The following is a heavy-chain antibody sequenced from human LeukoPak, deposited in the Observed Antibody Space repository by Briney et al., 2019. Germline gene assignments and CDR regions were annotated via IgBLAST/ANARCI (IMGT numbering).Heavy chain of an antibody. D-gene: IGHD2-8*01. V-gene: IGHV1-69*13. CDR1: GGTFSSYA. CDR2: IIPIFGTA. J-gene: IGHJ4*02. CDR3: ARRGHCTNGVCPSVDYFDY. Sequence: SVKVSCKASGGTFSSYAISWVRQAPGQGLEWMGGIIPIFGTADYAQKFQGRVTITADESTSTAYMELSSLRSEDTAVYYCARRGHCTNGVCPSVDYFDYWGQGTLVTVSS.